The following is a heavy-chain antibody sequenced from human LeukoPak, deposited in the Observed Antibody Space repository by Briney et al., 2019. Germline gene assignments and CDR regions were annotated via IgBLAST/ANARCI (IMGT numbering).Heavy chain of an antibody. CDR2: ISSSGSTI. D-gene: IGHD3-10*02. Sequence: GGSLRLSCAASGFTFSSYEMNWVRQAPGKGLEWVSYISSSGSTIYYADSVEGRFTISRDNAKNSLYLQTNSLRAEDTAVYYCAELGITMIGGVWGKGTTVTISS. V-gene: IGHV3-48*03. CDR3: AELGITMIGGV. CDR1: GFTFSSYE. J-gene: IGHJ6*04.